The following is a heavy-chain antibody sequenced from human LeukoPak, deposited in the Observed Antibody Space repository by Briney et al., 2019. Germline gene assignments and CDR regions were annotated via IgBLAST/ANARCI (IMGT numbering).Heavy chain of an antibody. CDR2: INHSGST. CDR3: ARGYRDYGGSGSGYYFDY. V-gene: IGHV4-34*09. D-gene: IGHD4-23*01. CDR1: GGSFSGYY. Sequence: SETLSLTCAVYGGSFSGYYWSWIRQPPGKGLEWIGEINHSGSTNYNPSLKSRVTISVDTSKNQFSLKLSSVTAADTAVYYCARGYRDYGGSGSGYYFDYWGQGTLVTVSS. J-gene: IGHJ4*02.